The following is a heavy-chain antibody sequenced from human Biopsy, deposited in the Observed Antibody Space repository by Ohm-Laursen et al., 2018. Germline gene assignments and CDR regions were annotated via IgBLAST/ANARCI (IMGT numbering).Heavy chain of an antibody. J-gene: IGHJ5*02. Sequence: ASVKVSCKASGGTFSSSAITWVRQAPGQGLEWMGGIIGIFRTAHYAQKFQGRVTITADEFMSTAYMEQSSLRSEDTAVYYCARGGGYNWNNGWFDPWGQGTLVTVSS. D-gene: IGHD1/OR15-1a*01. CDR1: GGTFSSSA. CDR2: IIGIFRTA. CDR3: ARGGGYNWNNGWFDP. V-gene: IGHV1-69*13.